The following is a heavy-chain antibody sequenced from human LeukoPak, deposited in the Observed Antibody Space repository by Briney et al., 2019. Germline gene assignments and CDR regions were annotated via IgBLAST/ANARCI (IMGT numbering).Heavy chain of an antibody. D-gene: IGHD4-17*01. Sequence: ASVKVSCKASEGTFSSYAISWVRQAPGQGLEWMGGIIPIFGTANYAQKFQGRVTITADESTSTAYMELSSLRSEDTAVYYCASSLHDYGDYPFDYWGQGTLVTVSS. V-gene: IGHV1-69*13. J-gene: IGHJ4*02. CDR3: ASSLHDYGDYPFDY. CDR1: EGTFSSYA. CDR2: IIPIFGTA.